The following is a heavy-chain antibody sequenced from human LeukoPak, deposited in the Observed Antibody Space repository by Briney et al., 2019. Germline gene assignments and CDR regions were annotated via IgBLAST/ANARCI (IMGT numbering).Heavy chain of an antibody. CDR3: ARGNSGSSGLWDS. V-gene: IGHV3-74*01. J-gene: IGHJ4*02. CDR1: GFSISTYW. CDR2: INPYGSST. D-gene: IGHD1-26*01. Sequence: GGSLRLSCVASGFSISTYWMHWVRQAPGKGLVWVSRINPYGSSTNYADSVKGRFTISRDSARNTVHLQMNSLRADDTAVYYCARGNSGSSGLWDSWGQGTLVTVSS.